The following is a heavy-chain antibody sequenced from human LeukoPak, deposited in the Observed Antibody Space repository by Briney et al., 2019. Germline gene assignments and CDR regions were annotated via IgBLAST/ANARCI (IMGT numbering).Heavy chain of an antibody. V-gene: IGHV3-30-3*01. CDR2: ISYDGSNK. J-gene: IGHJ4*02. CDR1: GFTFSSYA. D-gene: IGHD4-17*01. CDR3: AKDSNDYGDYPFEF. Sequence: GGSLRLSCAASGFTFSSYAMPRVRQAPGKGLEWVAVISYDGSNKYYADSVKGRFTISRDNSKNTLYLQMKSLRAEDTAVYACAKDSNDYGDYPFEFWGQGTLVSVS.